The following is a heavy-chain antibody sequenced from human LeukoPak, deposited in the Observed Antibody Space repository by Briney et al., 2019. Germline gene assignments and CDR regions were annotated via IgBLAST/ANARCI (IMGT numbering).Heavy chain of an antibody. CDR1: GYTFTGYY. V-gene: IGHV1-2*02. J-gene: IGHJ6*02. Sequence: GASVKVSCKASGYTFTGYYMHWVRQAPGQGLEWMGWINPNSGGTNYAQKFQGRVTMTRDTSIITAYMELTRLRSDDTAMYYCARDRTTVTTGYYGMDVWGQGTTLTASS. CDR3: ARDRTTVTTGYYGMDV. CDR2: INPNSGGT. D-gene: IGHD4-17*01.